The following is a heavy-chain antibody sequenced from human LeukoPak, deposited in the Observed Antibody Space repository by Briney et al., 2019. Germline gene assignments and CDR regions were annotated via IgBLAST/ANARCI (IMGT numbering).Heavy chain of an antibody. J-gene: IGHJ4*02. V-gene: IGHV1-69*04. CDR1: VVTFTSYA. CDR3: ARRDSSGTFDY. D-gene: IGHD6-25*01. CDR2: IIPILGIA. Sequence: SLKVSCKASVVTFTSYAISWVRQAPRQGLGWMGRIIPILGIANYAQKFQGRVTITADKSTSTAYMELSSLRSEDTAVYYCARRDSSGTFDYWGQGTLVTVSS.